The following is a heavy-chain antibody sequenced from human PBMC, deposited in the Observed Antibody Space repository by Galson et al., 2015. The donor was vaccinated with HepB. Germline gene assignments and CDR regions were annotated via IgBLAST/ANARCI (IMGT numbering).Heavy chain of an antibody. Sequence: QSGAEVKKPGETLRISCQASGYSFTSFWISWVRQMPGKGLEWMGRIDPSDGYSNYSPSFEGRVTISVDKSITTVYLEWSSVKASDTAIYYCASRQYYLCSGAWQNVSDVWGQGTRVSVSS. CDR1: GYSFTSFW. V-gene: IGHV5-10-1*01. J-gene: IGHJ4*02. CDR2: IDPSDGYS. D-gene: IGHD3-10*01. CDR3: ASRQYYLCSGAWQNVSDV.